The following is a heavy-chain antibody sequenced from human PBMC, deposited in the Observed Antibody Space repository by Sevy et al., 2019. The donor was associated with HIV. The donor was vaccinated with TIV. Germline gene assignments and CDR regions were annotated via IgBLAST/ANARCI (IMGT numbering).Heavy chain of an antibody. J-gene: IGHJ4*02. CDR2: ISWNSGSI. CDR1: GFTFDDYA. V-gene: IGHV3-9*01. D-gene: IGHD3-22*01. CDR3: AKALDSSGYLVLDY. Sequence: GGSLRLSCAASGFTFDDYAMHWVRQAPGKGLEWVSVISWNSGSIGYADSVKGRFTISRDNAKNSLYLQMNSLRAEDTALYYCAKALDSSGYLVLDYWGQGTLVTVSS.